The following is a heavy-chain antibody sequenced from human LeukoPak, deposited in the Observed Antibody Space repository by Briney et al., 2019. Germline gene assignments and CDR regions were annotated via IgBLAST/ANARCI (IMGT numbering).Heavy chain of an antibody. CDR2: INWNGGST. Sequence: GGSLRLSCAASGFTFSIYAMSWVRQAPGKGLQWVSGINWNGGSTGYADSVKGRFTISRDNAKNSLYLQMNSLRAEDTALYYCARIGTYYDILTGYYNYWGQGTLVTVSS. CDR3: ARIGTYYDILTGYYNY. D-gene: IGHD3-9*01. CDR1: GFTFSIYA. V-gene: IGHV3-20*04. J-gene: IGHJ4*02.